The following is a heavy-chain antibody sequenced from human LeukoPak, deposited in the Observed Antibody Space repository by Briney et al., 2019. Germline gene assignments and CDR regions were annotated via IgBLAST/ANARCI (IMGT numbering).Heavy chain of an antibody. CDR2: IRGRGGNT. CDR1: GLTFSSYS. CDR3: SRGDSRSAWSLFDY. J-gene: IGHJ4*02. D-gene: IGHD6-6*01. Sequence: GGSRRPSSAASGLTFSSYSMSWVRHPPGRGLVWVSAIRGRGGNTFYADSLEGRFTISRHNSKNTLYRPMNSLMSEHAAVYYCSRGDSRSAWSLFDYWGQGTLVTVSS. V-gene: IGHV3-23*01.